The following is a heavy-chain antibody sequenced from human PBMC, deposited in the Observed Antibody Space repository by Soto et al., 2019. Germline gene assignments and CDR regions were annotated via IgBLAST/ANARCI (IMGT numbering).Heavy chain of an antibody. CDR2: ISGSGGVT. CDR1: GFTFKNYD. V-gene: IGHV3-23*01. D-gene: IGHD3-10*01. CDR3: AKNRQFRSYYESAGHYDN. Sequence: EVELLESGGGLVQPGGSLRLSCVASGFTFKNYDMRWIRQAPGKGLEWVSGISGSGGVTYYADSVKGRFTISRDNSKNTLYLQMNGLRAEDTAIYYCAKNRQFRSYYESAGHYDNWGQGTLVTVSS. J-gene: IGHJ4*02.